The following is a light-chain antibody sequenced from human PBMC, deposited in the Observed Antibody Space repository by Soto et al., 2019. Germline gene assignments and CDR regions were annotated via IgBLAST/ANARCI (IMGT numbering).Light chain of an antibody. CDR3: QQLSHYPYT. V-gene: IGKV1-9*01. CDR1: YGISSS. Sequence: DIQLTQSPSFLSASVEDRVTISCRASYGISSSLAWYQQEPGKPPKLLIYDSSTLQTGVPSRFIGSGSGRKFTLTISGLQFGDFATYFCQQLSHYPYTFGQGTKLEI. CDR2: DSS. J-gene: IGKJ2*01.